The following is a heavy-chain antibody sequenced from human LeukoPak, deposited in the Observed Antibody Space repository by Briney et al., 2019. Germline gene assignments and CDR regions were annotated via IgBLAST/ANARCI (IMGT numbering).Heavy chain of an antibody. Sequence: ASVKVSCKASGGTFSSYAISWVRQAPGQGLEWMGGIIPIFGTANYAQKFQGRVTITTDESTSTAYMELRSLRSDDTAVYYCARLNNVGYYDSSGYYTWGQGTLVTVSS. CDR2: IIPIFGTA. D-gene: IGHD3-22*01. J-gene: IGHJ5*02. V-gene: IGHV1-69*05. CDR3: ARLNNVGYYDSSGYYT. CDR1: GGTFSSYA.